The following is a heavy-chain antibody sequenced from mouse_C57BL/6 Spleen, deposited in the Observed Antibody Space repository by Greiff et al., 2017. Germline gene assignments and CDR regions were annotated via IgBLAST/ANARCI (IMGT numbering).Heavy chain of an antibody. Sequence: QVQLKQPGAELVKPGASVKMSCKASGYTFTSYWITWVKQRPGQGLEWIGDIYPGSGSTNYNEKFKSKATLTVDTSSSTAYMQLSSLTSEDSAVYYCAREGGNYRLYYFDYWGQGTTLTVSS. V-gene: IGHV1-55*01. CDR1: GYTFTSYW. CDR3: AREGGNYRLYYFDY. J-gene: IGHJ2*01. D-gene: IGHD2-1*01. CDR2: IYPGSGST.